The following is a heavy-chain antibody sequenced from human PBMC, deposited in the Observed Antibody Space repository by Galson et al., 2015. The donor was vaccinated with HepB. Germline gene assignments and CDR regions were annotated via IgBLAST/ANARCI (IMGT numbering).Heavy chain of an antibody. CDR2: IIPILGIA. CDR1: GYTFTSYA. CDR3: ASSDAVVTPAGGLFDY. J-gene: IGHJ4*02. Sequence: SVKVSCKASGYTFTSYAISWVRQAPGQGLEWMGRIIPILGIANYAQKFQGRVTITADKSTSTAYMELSSLRSEDTAVYYCASSDAVVTPAGGLFDYWGQGTLVTVSS. D-gene: IGHD4-23*01. V-gene: IGHV1-69*04.